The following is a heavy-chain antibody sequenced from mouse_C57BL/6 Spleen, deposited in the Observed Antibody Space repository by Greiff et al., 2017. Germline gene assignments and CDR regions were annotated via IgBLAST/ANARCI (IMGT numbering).Heavy chain of an antibody. J-gene: IGHJ3*01. CDR2: ISDGGSYT. Sequence: EVMLVESGGGLVKPGGSLTLSCAASGFTFSSYAMSWVRQTPEKRLEWVATISDGGSYTYYPDNVKGRFTISRDNPKNNLFLQMSHLKAEDTAMYYCARGGPSPWFAYWGQRTLVTVSA. CDR1: GFTFSSYA. CDR3: ARGGPSPWFAY. V-gene: IGHV5-4*03.